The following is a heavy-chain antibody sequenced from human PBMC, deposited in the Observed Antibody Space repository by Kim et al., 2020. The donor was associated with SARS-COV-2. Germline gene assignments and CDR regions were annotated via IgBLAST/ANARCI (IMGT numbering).Heavy chain of an antibody. CDR3: SRLPRQGQLVRYYFDF. Sequence: ASVKVSCKASGYTFTSYGISWVRQAPVQGLEWMGWISAYNGNTNYAQKLQGRVTMTTDTSTSTAYMELRSLRSDDTAVYSCSRLPRQGQLVRYYFDFWGQGTLVPVSS. CDR2: ISAYNGNT. V-gene: IGHV1-18*01. J-gene: IGHJ4*02. CDR1: GYTFTSYG. D-gene: IGHD6-6*01.